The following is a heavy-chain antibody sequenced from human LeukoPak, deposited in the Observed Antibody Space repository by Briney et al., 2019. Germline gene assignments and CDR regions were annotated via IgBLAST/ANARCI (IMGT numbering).Heavy chain of an antibody. CDR3: VRISYSSVALYYFEY. CDR2: IKEDGSEK. V-gene: IGHV3-7*02. Sequence: PGGSLRLSCAASGFTFSTYWMSWFRQAPGKGLEWVANIKEDGSEKYYVDSVKGRFTISRDNAKNTLYLQMNSLRAEDTAVYYCVRISYSSVALYYFEYWGLGTLVTVSS. CDR1: GFTFSTYW. D-gene: IGHD6-25*01. J-gene: IGHJ4*02.